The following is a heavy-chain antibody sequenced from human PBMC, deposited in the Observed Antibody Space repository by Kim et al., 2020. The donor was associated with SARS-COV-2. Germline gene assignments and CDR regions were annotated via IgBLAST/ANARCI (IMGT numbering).Heavy chain of an antibody. D-gene: IGHD3-10*01. V-gene: IGHV4-34*01. CDR3: ARGRRILWFGELSFGY. Sequence: SLKSRVTISVDMSKNQFSLKLSSVTAADTAVYYCARGRRILWFGELSFGYWGQGTLVTVSS. J-gene: IGHJ4*02.